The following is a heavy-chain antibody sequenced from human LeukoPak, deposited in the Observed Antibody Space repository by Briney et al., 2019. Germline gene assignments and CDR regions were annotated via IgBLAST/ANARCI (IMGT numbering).Heavy chain of an antibody. J-gene: IGHJ4*02. D-gene: IGHD2-8*01. CDR2: INSDGSDT. CDR1: GFTFTTYW. Sequence: PGGSLRLSCAASGFTFTTYWMHWVRQAPGKGLVWVSRINSDGSDTTYVDSVKGRFTIPRDNAKNTLYLQMNSLRAEDTAVYYCARGTNGIWSFDYWGQGTLVTVSS. V-gene: IGHV3-74*01. CDR3: ARGTNGIWSFDY.